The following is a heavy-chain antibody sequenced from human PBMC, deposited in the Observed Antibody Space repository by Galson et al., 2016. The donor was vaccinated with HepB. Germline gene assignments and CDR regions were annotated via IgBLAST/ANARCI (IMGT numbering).Heavy chain of an antibody. V-gene: IGHV3-23*01. CDR2: ISGSGRTT. D-gene: IGHD3-9*01. Sequence: SLRLSCAASGFTFSSYAMSWVRQAPGKGLELVSSISGSGRTTYYADSVKGRYAISRDNSKNTLNLQMNSLRDEDTAVYYCAKVLCDWSPFDSWGQGTLVTVS. CDR3: AKVLCDWSPFDS. J-gene: IGHJ4*02. CDR1: GFTFSSYA.